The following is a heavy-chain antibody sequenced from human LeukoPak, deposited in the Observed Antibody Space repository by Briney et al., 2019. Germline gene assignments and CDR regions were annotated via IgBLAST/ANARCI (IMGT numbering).Heavy chain of an antibody. CDR2: ISYDGSNK. J-gene: IGHJ4*02. Sequence: GGSLRLSCAASGFTFSSYGMHWVRQAPGKGLEWVSVISYDGSNKYYADSVKGRFTISRDNSKNTLYLQMNSLRAEDTAVYYCAKDYVGFRWQRQIDYWGQGTLVTVSS. D-gene: IGHD3-16*01. CDR1: GFTFSSYG. V-gene: IGHV3-30*18. CDR3: AKDYVGFRWQRQIDY.